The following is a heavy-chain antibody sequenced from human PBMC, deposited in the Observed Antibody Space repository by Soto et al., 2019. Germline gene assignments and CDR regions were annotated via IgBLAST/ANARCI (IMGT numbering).Heavy chain of an antibody. CDR3: AKSPLGYCSGGSCYPPHYFDY. D-gene: IGHD2-15*01. J-gene: IGHJ4*02. Sequence: EVQLLDSGGGLVQPGGSLRLSCAASGFTFSNYAMSWVRQAPGKGLEWVSGVGGSGDSTYYADSVKGRFTISRDNAKDILYMQMISLRAEDTAVYYCAKSPLGYCSGGSCYPPHYFDYWGQGTLVTVSS. CDR1: GFTFSNYA. CDR2: VGGSGDST. V-gene: IGHV3-23*01.